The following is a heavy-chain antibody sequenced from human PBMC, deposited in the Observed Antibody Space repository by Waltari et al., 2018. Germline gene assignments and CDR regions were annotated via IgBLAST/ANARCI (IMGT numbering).Heavy chain of an antibody. CDR2: IYSGGST. Sequence: EVQLVETGGGLIQRGGSMRLSCAASGVTVSSYYMSWVRQPPGKGLQWVSVIYSGGSTYYADSVKGRFTISRDNSKNTLYLQMNSLRAEDTAVYYCARVERGSGWFFDYWGQGTLVTVSS. CDR1: GVTVSSYY. CDR3: ARVERGSGWFFDY. D-gene: IGHD6-19*01. J-gene: IGHJ4*02. V-gene: IGHV3-53*02.